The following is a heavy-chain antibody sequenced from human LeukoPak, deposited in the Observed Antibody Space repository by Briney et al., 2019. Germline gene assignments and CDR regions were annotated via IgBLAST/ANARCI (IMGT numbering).Heavy chain of an antibody. CDR3: AMPGQVAFIDGHRPMDV. Sequence: GGSLRLSCAASGFTFSIYWIHWVRQAPGKGLVWVSRIKTDGSSPSYADSVKGRFTISRDNAKNTMYLQMNSLRAEDTAVYYCAMPGQVAFIDGHRPMDVWGKGTTVTVSS. V-gene: IGHV3-74*01. J-gene: IGHJ6*04. D-gene: IGHD2-15*01. CDR2: IKTDGSSP. CDR1: GFTFSIYW.